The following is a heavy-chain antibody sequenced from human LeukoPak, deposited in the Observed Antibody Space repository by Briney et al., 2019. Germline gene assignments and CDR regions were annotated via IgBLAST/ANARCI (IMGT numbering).Heavy chain of an antibody. V-gene: IGHV3-48*04. Sequence: GGSLRLSCAASGFTFSSYSMNWVRQAPRKGLEWVSYISSSSSTIYYADSAKGRFTISRDNAKNSLYLQMNSLRAEDTAVYYCAKKGYAGQGTYSYYFDYWGQGALVTVSS. D-gene: IGHD3-10*01. CDR3: AKKGYAGQGTYSYYFDY. CDR1: GFTFSSYS. J-gene: IGHJ4*02. CDR2: ISSSSSTI.